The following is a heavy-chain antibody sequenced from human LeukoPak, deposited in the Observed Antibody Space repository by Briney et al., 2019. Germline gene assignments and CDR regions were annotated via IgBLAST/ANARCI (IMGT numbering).Heavy chain of an antibody. Sequence: PGGSLRLSCAASGFTFSTYAMSWVRQAPGKGLEWVSAISGSGGSTYYADSVKGRFTISRDNSKNTLYLQMNSLRAEDTAVYYCAKDLYYDSSGYYPYWGQGTLVTVSS. D-gene: IGHD3-22*01. V-gene: IGHV3-23*01. CDR1: GFTFSTYA. CDR2: ISGSGGST. CDR3: AKDLYYDSSGYYPY. J-gene: IGHJ4*02.